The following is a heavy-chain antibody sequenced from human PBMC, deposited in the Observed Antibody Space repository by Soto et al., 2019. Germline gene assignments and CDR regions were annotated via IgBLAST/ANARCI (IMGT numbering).Heavy chain of an antibody. CDR2: INPNSGGT. CDR3: ARVSGIASPIDAFDI. V-gene: IGHV1-2*02. Sequence: GASVKVSCKASGYTFTGYYMHWVRQAPGQGLEWMGWINPNSGGTNYAQKFQGRVTMTRDTSISTAYMELSRLRSDDTAVYYCARVSGIASPIDAFDIWGQGTMVTVSS. CDR1: GYTFTGYY. J-gene: IGHJ3*02. D-gene: IGHD1-26*01.